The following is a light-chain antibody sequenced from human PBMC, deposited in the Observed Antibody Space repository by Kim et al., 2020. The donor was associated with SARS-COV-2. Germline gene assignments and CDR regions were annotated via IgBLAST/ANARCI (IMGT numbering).Light chain of an antibody. CDR2: DVS. V-gene: IGLV2-14*04. J-gene: IGLJ1*01. CDR1: SSDVGGYNY. CDR3: SSYTSSSTYV. Sequence: GQSITITCTGTSSDVGGYNYVSWYQQHPGKAPKLMIYDVSKRPSGVSNRSSGSKSGNTASLTISGLQAEDEADYYCSSYTSSSTYVFGTGTKVTVL.